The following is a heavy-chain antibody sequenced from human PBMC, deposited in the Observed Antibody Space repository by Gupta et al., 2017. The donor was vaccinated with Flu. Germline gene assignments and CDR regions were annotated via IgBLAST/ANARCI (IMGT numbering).Heavy chain of an antibody. CDR1: GGSISSYY. D-gene: IGHD6-19*01. CDR3: ARRHYYRRGWYDY. Sequence: QVQLQESGPGLVKPSETLSLTCTVSGGSISSYYWSWIRQPPGKGLEWIGYIYYSGSTNYNPARKSRVNISVDTSKNQFSLKLSYVTDADTAVYYCARRHYYRRGWYDYWGQGNLVTVSS. CDR2: IYYSGST. J-gene: IGHJ4*02. V-gene: IGHV4-59*08.